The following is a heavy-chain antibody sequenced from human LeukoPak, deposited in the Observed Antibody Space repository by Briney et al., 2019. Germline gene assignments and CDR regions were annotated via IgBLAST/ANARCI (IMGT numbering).Heavy chain of an antibody. CDR1: GFTVSSNY. J-gene: IGHJ3*02. CDR3: ARDAGYTYAFDI. CDR2: IYSGGST. D-gene: IGHD5-18*01. V-gene: IGHV3-53*01. Sequence: GGSLRLSCAASGFTVSSNYMSWVRQAPGKGLEWVSVIYSGGSTYYADSVKGRFTVSRDNAKNSLYLQMNSLRDEDTAVYYCARDAGYTYAFDIWGQGTMVTVSS.